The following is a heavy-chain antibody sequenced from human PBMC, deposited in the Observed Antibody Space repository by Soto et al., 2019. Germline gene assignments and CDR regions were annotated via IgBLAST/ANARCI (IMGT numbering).Heavy chain of an antibody. J-gene: IGHJ4*02. CDR3: AKQEVDYYDSSGYFDY. Sequence: QPGGSLKLSCAASGFTFDDYTMHWVRQAPGKGLEWVSLISWDGGSTYYADSVKGRFTISRDNSKNSLYLQMNSLRTEDTALYYCAKQEVDYYDSSGYFDYWGQGTLVTVSS. CDR2: ISWDGGST. D-gene: IGHD3-22*01. CDR1: GFTFDDYT. V-gene: IGHV3-43*01.